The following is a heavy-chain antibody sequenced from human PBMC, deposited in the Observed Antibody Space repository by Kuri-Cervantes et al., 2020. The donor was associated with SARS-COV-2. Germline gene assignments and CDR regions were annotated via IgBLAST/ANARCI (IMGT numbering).Heavy chain of an antibody. CDR3: AKESWYEDSRLGYFDL. J-gene: IGHJ2*01. CDR2: ISWNSGSI. Sequence: SLKISCAASGFTFDDYAMRWVRQAPGKGLEWVSGISWNSGSIGYADSVKGRFTISRDNAKNSLYLQMNSLRAEDTALYYCAKESWYEDSRLGYFDLWGRGTLVTVSS. D-gene: IGHD2-15*01. CDR1: GFTFDDYA. V-gene: IGHV3-9*01.